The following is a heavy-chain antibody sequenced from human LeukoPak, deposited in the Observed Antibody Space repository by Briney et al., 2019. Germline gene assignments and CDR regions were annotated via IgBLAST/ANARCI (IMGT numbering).Heavy chain of an antibody. CDR1: GGSISSYY. Sequence: SETLSLTCTVSGGSISSYYWSWIRQPPGKGLEWIAYISDIGSINYNPSLKSRVTISVDTSKNQFSLKLSSVTAADTAVYYCARSRRRYCSSTSCYSRGFDYWGQGTLVTVSS. J-gene: IGHJ4*02. CDR2: ISDIGSI. D-gene: IGHD2-2*02. V-gene: IGHV4-59*12. CDR3: ARSRRRYCSSTSCYSRGFDY.